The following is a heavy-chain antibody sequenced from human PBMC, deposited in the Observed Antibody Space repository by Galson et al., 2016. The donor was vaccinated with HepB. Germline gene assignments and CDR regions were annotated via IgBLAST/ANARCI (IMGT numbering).Heavy chain of an antibody. Sequence: SLRLSCAASGFNFGNYGMHWVRQAPGKGLEWVAVIWYDGSRKYYGDSVKGRFTTSRDNSKDTLYLDMTNLGVADTAVYYCVREATDSDEFMGWFDPWGQGILVTVS. CDR1: GFNFGNYG. CDR2: IWYDGSRK. D-gene: IGHD3-22*01. V-gene: IGHV3-33*01. CDR3: VREATDSDEFMGWFDP. J-gene: IGHJ5*02.